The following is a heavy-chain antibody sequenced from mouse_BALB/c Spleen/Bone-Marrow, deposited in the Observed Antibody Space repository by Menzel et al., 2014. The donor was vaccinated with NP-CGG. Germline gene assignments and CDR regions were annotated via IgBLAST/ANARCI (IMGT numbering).Heavy chain of an antibody. CDR3: ARAPLYYGSSIYAMDY. D-gene: IGHD1-1*01. J-gene: IGHJ4*01. Sequence: VKVVESGPGLVAPSQSLSISCTVSGFSLTSYGVHWVRQPPGKGLEWLGVMWAGGSTDYNSALMSRLSITKDNSKSQFFLKMNSLQTDDTAMYFCARAPLYYGSSIYAMDYWGQGTSVTVSS. CDR2: MWAGGST. V-gene: IGHV2-9*02. CDR1: GFSLTSYG.